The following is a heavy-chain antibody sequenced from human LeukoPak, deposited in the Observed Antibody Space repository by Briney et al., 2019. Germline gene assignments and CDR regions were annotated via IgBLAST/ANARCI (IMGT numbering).Heavy chain of an antibody. J-gene: IGHJ5*02. CDR3: ARKNYGSNRWFDP. V-gene: IGHV1-8*01. Sequence: EPSVKVSCKASRCTFTSYDINWVRQATGQGLEWMGWMNPNSGNTGYAQKFQGRVTMTRNTSISTAYMELSSLRSEDTAVYYCARKNYGSNRWFDPWGQGTLVTVSS. CDR2: MNPNSGNT. CDR1: RCTFTSYD. D-gene: IGHD4/OR15-4a*01.